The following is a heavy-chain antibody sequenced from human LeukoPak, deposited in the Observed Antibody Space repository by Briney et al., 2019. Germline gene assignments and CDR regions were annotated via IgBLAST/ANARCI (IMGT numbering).Heavy chain of an antibody. CDR3: ARVGSGSYRVVDI. V-gene: IGHV1-46*01. D-gene: IGHD3-10*01. J-gene: IGHJ3*02. CDR2: INPSGDST. Sequence: GASVKVSCKASGYTFTRFYMHWVRQAPGQGLDWMGIINPSGDSTTYAHKFQGRVTMTTDTSTNTAYMVLRSLRSDDTAVYYCARVGSGSYRVVDIWGQGTMVTVSS. CDR1: GYTFTRFY.